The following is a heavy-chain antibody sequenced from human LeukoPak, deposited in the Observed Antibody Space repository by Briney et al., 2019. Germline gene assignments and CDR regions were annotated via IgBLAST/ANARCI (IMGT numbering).Heavy chain of an antibody. D-gene: IGHD4-17*01. V-gene: IGHV4-34*01. Sequence: SETLSLTCAVYGGSFSGFYWSWIRQPPGKGLEWIGQVSHRGSSNYNPSLKSRVTVSVDTSKNQVFMNLTSVTAADTAVYYCARDPLHYGDYVDWDYWGQGTLVTVSS. CDR2: VSHRGSS. CDR1: GGSFSGFY. J-gene: IGHJ4*02. CDR3: ARDPLHYGDYVDWDY.